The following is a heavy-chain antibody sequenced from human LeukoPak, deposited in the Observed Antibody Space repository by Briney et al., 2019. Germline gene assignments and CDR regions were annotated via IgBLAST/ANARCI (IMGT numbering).Heavy chain of an antibody. CDR2: IGAGGTFT. D-gene: IGHD3-22*01. J-gene: IGHJ4*02. CDR1: GFTFSSYA. CDR3: AKLPTKTYYYDSSGYYSGGSDY. V-gene: IGHV3-23*01. Sequence: PGGSLRLSCTASGFTFSSYAMNWVRQAPGKGLEWVSGIGAGGTFTYYADSVKGRFTISRDNSKNTLYLQMNSLRAEDTAVYYCAKLPTKTYYYDSSGYYSGGSDYWGQGTLVTVSS.